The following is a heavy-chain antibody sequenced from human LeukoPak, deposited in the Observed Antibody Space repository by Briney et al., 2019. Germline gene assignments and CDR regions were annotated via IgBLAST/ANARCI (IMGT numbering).Heavy chain of an antibody. J-gene: IGHJ3*02. CDR3: AKDGREYCSSTSCYTTDAFDI. V-gene: IGHV3-30*02. Sequence: GGSLRLSCAASGFTFSSYSMNWVRQAPGKGLEWVAVIWYDGSDKYYADSVKGRFTISRDNSKNTLYLQMNSLRAEDTAVYYCAKDGREYCSSTSCYTTDAFDIWGQGTMVTVSS. CDR1: GFTFSSYS. D-gene: IGHD2-2*02. CDR2: IWYDGSDK.